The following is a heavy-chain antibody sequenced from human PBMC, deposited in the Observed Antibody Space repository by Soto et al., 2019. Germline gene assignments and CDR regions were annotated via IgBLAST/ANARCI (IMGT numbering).Heavy chain of an antibody. D-gene: IGHD3-22*01. CDR3: ARGQHNMIGPRGAFDI. Sequence: TSETLSLTCGVSGYSISSGYYWGWIRQPPGKGLEWIGSIYHSGSTFYNPSLKSRVTISVNTSKNQFSLNLSSVTAADTAVYYCARGQHNMIGPRGAFDIWGQGTVVTVSS. V-gene: IGHV4-38-2*01. CDR2: IYHSGST. CDR1: GYSISSGYY. J-gene: IGHJ3*02.